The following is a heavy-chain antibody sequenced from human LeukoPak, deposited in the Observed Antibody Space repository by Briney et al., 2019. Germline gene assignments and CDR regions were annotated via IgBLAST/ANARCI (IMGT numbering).Heavy chain of an antibody. Sequence: ASVKVSCKASGYTFTGYYMHWVRQAPGQGLEWMGWINPNSGGTNYAQKFQGRVTMTRDMSISTAYMELSSLRADDTAVYYCASRRDAQLWPTFDYWGQGTLVTVSS. D-gene: IGHD5-18*01. V-gene: IGHV1-2*02. CDR3: ASRRDAQLWPTFDY. CDR1: GYTFTGYY. CDR2: INPNSGGT. J-gene: IGHJ4*02.